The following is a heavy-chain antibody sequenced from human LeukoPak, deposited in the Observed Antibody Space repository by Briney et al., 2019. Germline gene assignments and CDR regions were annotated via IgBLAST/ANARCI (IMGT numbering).Heavy chain of an antibody. CDR1: GYTFTDYY. J-gene: IGHJ4*02. CDR2: VDPEDGET. Sequence: ASVKVSCKVSGYTFTDYYMHWVQQAPGKGLEWMGLVDPEDGETVYAEKFQGRVTITADTSTDTAYMELSSLRSEDTAVYYCATDPYYDSSGYTFDCWGQGTLVTVSS. D-gene: IGHD3-22*01. CDR3: ATDPYYDSSGYTFDC. V-gene: IGHV1-69-2*01.